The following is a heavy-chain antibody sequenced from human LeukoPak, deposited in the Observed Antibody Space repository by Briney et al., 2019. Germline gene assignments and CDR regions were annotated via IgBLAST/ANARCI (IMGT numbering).Heavy chain of an antibody. V-gene: IGHV3-73*01. CDR2: IRSKANSYAT. Sequence: GGSLRLSCAAAGFTFSGSAMHWVRQASGKGLEWVGRIRSKANSYATAYAASVKGRFTISRDDSKNTAYLQMNSLKTEDTAVYYCTRSTGNSGSYYYFDYWGQGTLVTVSS. D-gene: IGHD1-26*01. CDR1: GFTFSGSA. CDR3: TRSTGNSGSYYYFDY. J-gene: IGHJ4*02.